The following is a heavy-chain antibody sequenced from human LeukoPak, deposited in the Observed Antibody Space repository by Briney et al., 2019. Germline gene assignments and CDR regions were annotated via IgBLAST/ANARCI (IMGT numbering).Heavy chain of an antibody. CDR3: ARASYYDSSGDAFDI. CDR1: GFTFSSYG. D-gene: IGHD3-22*01. Sequence: GGSLRLSCAASGFTFSSYGMHWVRQAPGKGLEWVAVIWYDGSNKYYADSVKGRFTISRDNSKNTPYLQMNSLRAEDTAVYYCARASYYDSSGDAFDIWGQGTMVTVSS. J-gene: IGHJ3*02. V-gene: IGHV3-33*01. CDR2: IWYDGSNK.